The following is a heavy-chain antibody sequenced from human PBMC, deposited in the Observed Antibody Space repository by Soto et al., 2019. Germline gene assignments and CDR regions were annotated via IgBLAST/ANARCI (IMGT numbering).Heavy chain of an antibody. CDR2: IYYSGST. D-gene: IGHD3-16*01. J-gene: IGHJ5*02. V-gene: IGHV4-39*01. CDR1: GGSISSSSYY. CDR3: ARLLLTRWFAP. Sequence: SETLSLTCTVSGGSISSSSYYWGWIRQPPGKGLEWIGSIYYSGSTYYNPSLKSRVTISVDTSKNQFSLKLSSVTAADTAVYYCARLLLTRWFAPWGQGTLVTVSS.